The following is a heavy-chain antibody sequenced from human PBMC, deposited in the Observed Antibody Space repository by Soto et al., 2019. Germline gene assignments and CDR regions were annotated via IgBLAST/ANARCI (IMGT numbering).Heavy chain of an antibody. D-gene: IGHD3-3*01. CDR2: ISSSSSYT. V-gene: IGHV3-11*06. CDR3: ARDSRDFWSGYSSYYYYGMDV. Sequence: PWGSLRLSCAASGFTFSDYYMSWIRQAPGKGLEWVSYISSSSSYTNYADSVKGRFTISRDNAKNSLYLQMNSLRAEDTAVYYCARDSRDFWSGYSSYYYYGMDVWGQGTTVTVSS. J-gene: IGHJ6*02. CDR1: GFTFSDYY.